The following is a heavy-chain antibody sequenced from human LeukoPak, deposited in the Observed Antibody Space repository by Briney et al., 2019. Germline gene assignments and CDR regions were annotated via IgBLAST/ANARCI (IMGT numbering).Heavy chain of an antibody. CDR1: GFTFSSSA. J-gene: IGHJ4*02. CDR3: ARKKSGSYFDY. CDR2: IYSGGST. Sequence: GGSLRLSCAASGFTFSSSAMSWVRQAPGKGLEWVSVIYSGGSTYYADSVKGRFTISRDNSRNTLYLQMNSLRAEDTAVYYCARKKSGSYFDYWGQGTLVTVSS. D-gene: IGHD1-26*01. V-gene: IGHV3-53*01.